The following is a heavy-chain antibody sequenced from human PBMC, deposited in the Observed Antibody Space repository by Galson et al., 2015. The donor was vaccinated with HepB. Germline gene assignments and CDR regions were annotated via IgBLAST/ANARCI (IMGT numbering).Heavy chain of an antibody. Sequence: SVKVSCKASGYTFTGYYMHWVRQAPGQGLEWMGRINPNSGGTNYAQKFQGRVTMTRDTSISPAYMELSRLRSDDTAVYYCARDPAVAAPGGNYWFDPWGQGTLVTVSS. V-gene: IGHV1-2*06. J-gene: IGHJ5*02. D-gene: IGHD6-19*01. CDR2: INPNSGGT. CDR1: GYTFTGYY. CDR3: ARDPAVAAPGGNYWFDP.